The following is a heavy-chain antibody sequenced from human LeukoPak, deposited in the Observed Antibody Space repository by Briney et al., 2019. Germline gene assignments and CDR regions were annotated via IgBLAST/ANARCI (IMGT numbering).Heavy chain of an antibody. CDR2: IYYSGST. V-gene: IGHV4-59*01. J-gene: IGHJ4*02. D-gene: IGHD5-18*01. Sequence: SETLSLTCTVSGGSINSYYWSWIRQPPGKGLEWIGYIYYSGSTNYNPSLKSRVTISVDTSKNQFSLKLSSVTAADTAVYYCAREAYSYGYSFDYWGQGTLVTVSS. CDR1: GGSINSYY. CDR3: AREAYSYGYSFDY.